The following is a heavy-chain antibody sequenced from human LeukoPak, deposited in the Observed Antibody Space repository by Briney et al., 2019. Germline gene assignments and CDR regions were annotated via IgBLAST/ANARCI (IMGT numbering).Heavy chain of an antibody. V-gene: IGHV3-33*06. CDR2: IWYDGSNK. CDR3: AKDGGLRGYYYYMDV. D-gene: IGHD3-16*01. J-gene: IGHJ6*03. CDR1: GFTFSSYG. Sequence: GGSLRLSCAASGFTFSSYGMHWVRQAPGKGLERVAVIWYDGSNKYYADSVKGRFTISRDNSKNTLYLQMNSLRAEDTAVYYCAKDGGLRGYYYYMDVWGKGTTVTVSS.